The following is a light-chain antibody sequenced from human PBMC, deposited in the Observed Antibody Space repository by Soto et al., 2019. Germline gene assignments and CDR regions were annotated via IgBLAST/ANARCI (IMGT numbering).Light chain of an antibody. Sequence: DIQMTQSPSSLSASVGDTVIISCRASQSISIYSNWYQQKPGTAPRLLIYSASIRQSGVPSRFSGSGSGTDFTLTISGLQPGDFATYYCQQSFSTLWTFSQGTKVDI. J-gene: IGKJ1*01. V-gene: IGKV1-39*01. CDR2: SAS. CDR3: QQSFSTLWT. CDR1: QSISIY.